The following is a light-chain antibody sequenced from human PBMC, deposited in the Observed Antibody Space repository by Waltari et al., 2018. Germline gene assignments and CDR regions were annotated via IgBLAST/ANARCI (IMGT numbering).Light chain of an antibody. J-gene: IGLJ3*02. CDR2: AVN. V-gene: IGLV2-8*01. CDR1: RSDIGSYDH. Sequence: QSALTQPPSASGSPGQSVTISCTGTRSDIGSYDHVPWYQQHPGKVPKLLIYAVNKRPSGVPTRFSGSKSANTASLTVSGLQADDEADYYCSSYAATDTLLFGGGTKLTVL. CDR3: SSYAATDTLL.